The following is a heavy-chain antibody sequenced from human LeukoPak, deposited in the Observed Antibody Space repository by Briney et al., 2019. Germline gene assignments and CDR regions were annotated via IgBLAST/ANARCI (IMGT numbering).Heavy chain of an antibody. D-gene: IGHD6-13*01. Sequence: AGGSLRLSCAASGFTFRSYAMSWVRQAPGKGLEWVSAISGSGGSTYYADSVKGRFTISRDNSKNTLYLQMNSLRAEDTAVYYCARGQQLAGTAFDYWGQGTLVTVSS. CDR1: GFTFRSYA. J-gene: IGHJ4*02. V-gene: IGHV3-23*01. CDR3: ARGQQLAGTAFDY. CDR2: ISGSGGST.